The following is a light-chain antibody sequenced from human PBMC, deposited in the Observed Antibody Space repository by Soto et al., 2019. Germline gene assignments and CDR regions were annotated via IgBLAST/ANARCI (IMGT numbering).Light chain of an antibody. CDR2: EGS. V-gene: IGLV2-23*01. CDR1: SSDVGSYNL. CDR3: CSYAGSWRV. Sequence: QSALTQPASVSGSPGQSITISCTGTSSDVGSYNLVSWYQQHPGKAPKLMIYEGSKRPSGVSNRFSGSKSGNTASLTISGLQAEDEADYYCCSYAGSWRVFGGGTKVTVL. J-gene: IGLJ2*01.